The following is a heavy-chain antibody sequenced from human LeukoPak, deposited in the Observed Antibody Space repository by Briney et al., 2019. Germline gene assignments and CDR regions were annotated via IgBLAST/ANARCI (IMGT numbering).Heavy chain of an antibody. CDR3: ARVSVAGLNTYYYYYYMDV. CDR2: IYYSGST. V-gene: IGHV4-59*01. CDR1: GGSISSYY. J-gene: IGHJ6*03. Sequence: SETLSLTCTVSGGSISSYYWSWIRQPPGKGLEWIGYIYYSGSTNYNPSLKSRVTISVDTSKNQFSLKLSSVTAADTAVYYCARVSVAGLNTYYYYYYMDVWGKGTTVTISS. D-gene: IGHD6-19*01.